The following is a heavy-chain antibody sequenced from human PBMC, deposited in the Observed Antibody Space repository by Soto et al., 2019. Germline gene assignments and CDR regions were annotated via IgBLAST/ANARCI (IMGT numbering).Heavy chain of an antibody. J-gene: IGHJ3*01. Sequence: QVQLEQSGAELRKPGASVRVSCKASGYTFIDHYIHWVRQAPGQGLEWMGWITPNSGATKYAQKFQGRVTMTRDASINTAYVDVTGLTFDDTAVYFCARAVGRRGLNDAFYVWGQGTLVTVSS. V-gene: IGHV1-2*02. CDR3: ARAVGRRGLNDAFYV. D-gene: IGHD3-22*01. CDR1: GYTFIDHY. CDR2: ITPNSGAT.